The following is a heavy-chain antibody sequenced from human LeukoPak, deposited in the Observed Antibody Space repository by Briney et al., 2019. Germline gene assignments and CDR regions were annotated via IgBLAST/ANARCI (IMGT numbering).Heavy chain of an antibody. D-gene: IGHD6-13*01. CDR2: ISGSGGST. J-gene: IGHJ4*02. CDR3: AKGSRGYSSSWYSGY. V-gene: IGHV3-23*01. CDR1: GFTFSSYA. Sequence: GSLRLSCAASGFTFSSYAMSWVRQAPGKGLEWVSAISGSGGSTYYADSVKGRFTISRDNSKNTLYLQMNSLRAEGTAVYYCAKGSRGYSSSWYSGYWGQGTLVTVSS.